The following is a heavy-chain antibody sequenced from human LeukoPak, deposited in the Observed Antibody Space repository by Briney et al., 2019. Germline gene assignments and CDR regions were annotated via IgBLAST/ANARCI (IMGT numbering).Heavy chain of an antibody. CDR2: IYHSGST. CDR1: GYSISSGYY. J-gene: IGHJ2*01. Sequence: SETLSLICTVSGYSISSGYYWGWIRQPPGKGLEWIGSIYHSGSTYYNPSLKSRVTISVDTSKNQFSLKLSSVTAADTAVYYCARDLANVLSPGWYFDLWGRGTLVTVSS. D-gene: IGHD3-16*01. CDR3: ARDLANVLSPGWYFDL. V-gene: IGHV4-38-2*02.